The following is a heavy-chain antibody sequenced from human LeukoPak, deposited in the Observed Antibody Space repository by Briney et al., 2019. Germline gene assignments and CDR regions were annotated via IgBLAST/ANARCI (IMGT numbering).Heavy chain of an antibody. V-gene: IGHV3-21*01. CDR2: ISGSSRHI. D-gene: IGHD5-18*01. Sequence: GGCLRPACSASALTLISASMEWVPQAPGKGLELVLSISGSSRHIYYADSVKGRFTISRDNAKNSLYLQMNSLRAEDTAVYYCARSPGDYSYADQGSLDYWGQGTLVTVSS. CDR3: ARSPGDYSYADQGSLDY. CDR1: ALTLISAS. J-gene: IGHJ4*02.